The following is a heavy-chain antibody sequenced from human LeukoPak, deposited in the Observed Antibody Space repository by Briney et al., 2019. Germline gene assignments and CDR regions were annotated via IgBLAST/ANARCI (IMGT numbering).Heavy chain of an antibody. CDR3: ARGLVVIKGSFDY. CDR2: INHSGST. J-gene: IGHJ4*02. CDR1: GYSISSGYY. V-gene: IGHV4-34*01. Sequence: PSETLSLTCAVSGYSISSGYYWSWIRRPPGKGLEWSGEINHSGSTNYNPSLKRRVTISGDTTKNQFSLKLSSVTAADTAVYYCARGLVVIKGSFDYWGQGTLVTVSS. D-gene: IGHD3-22*01.